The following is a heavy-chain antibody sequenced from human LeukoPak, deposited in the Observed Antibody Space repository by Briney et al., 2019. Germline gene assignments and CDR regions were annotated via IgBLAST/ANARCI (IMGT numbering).Heavy chain of an antibody. CDR2: ISGSGGST. D-gene: IGHD4-17*01. V-gene: IGHV3-23*01. Sequence: GGSLRLSCAASGFTFSSYGMSWVRQAPGKGLEWVSAISGSGGSTYYADSVKGRFTISRDNSKNTLYLQMNSLRAEDTAVYYCAREGALTVTKDAFDIWGQGTMVTVSS. J-gene: IGHJ3*02. CDR3: AREGALTVTKDAFDI. CDR1: GFTFSSYG.